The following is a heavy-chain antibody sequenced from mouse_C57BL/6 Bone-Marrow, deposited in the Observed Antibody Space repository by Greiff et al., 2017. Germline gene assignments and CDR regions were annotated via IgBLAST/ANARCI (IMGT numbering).Heavy chain of an antibody. CDR1: GYTFTDYN. Sequence: VQLQQSGPELVKPGASVKMSCKASGYTFTDYNMHWVKQSHGKSLEWIGYINPNNGGTSYNQKFKGKATLTVNKSSSTAYMELRSLTSEESAVYYCARFIYDGYYLAMDYWGQGTSVTVSS. V-gene: IGHV1-22*01. CDR2: INPNNGGT. D-gene: IGHD2-3*01. CDR3: ARFIYDGYYLAMDY. J-gene: IGHJ4*01.